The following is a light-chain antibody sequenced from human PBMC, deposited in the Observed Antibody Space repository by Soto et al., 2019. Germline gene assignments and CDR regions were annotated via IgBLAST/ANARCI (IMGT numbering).Light chain of an antibody. Sequence: QSVVTQPPSVSGAPGQRVTISCTGSSSNIGAGYDVHWYQQLPGTAAKLLIYGNSNRPSGVPDRFSGSKSGTSASLAITGLQAEDEADYYCQSYDGSLSYVFGTGTKVTVL. V-gene: IGLV1-40*01. CDR3: QSYDGSLSYV. CDR2: GNS. CDR1: SSNIGAGYD. J-gene: IGLJ1*01.